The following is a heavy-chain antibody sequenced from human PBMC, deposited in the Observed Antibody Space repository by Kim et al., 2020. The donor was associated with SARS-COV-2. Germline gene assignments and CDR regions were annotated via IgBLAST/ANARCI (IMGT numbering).Heavy chain of an antibody. D-gene: IGHD3-9*01. CDR1: GYTFTSYA. Sequence: ASVKVPCKASGYTFTSYAMHWVRQAPGQRLEWMGWINAGNGNTKYSQKFQGRVTITRDTSASTAYMELSSLRSEDTAVYYCARDFDWLFGLDYWGQGTLVTVSS. J-gene: IGHJ4*02. CDR2: INAGNGNT. CDR3: ARDFDWLFGLDY. V-gene: IGHV1-3*01.